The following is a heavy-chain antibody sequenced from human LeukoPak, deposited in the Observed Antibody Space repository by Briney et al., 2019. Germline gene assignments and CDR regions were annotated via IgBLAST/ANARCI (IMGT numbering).Heavy chain of an antibody. CDR3: ARDRLGTWYYFDS. V-gene: IGHV3-7*01. CDR2: IKQDGSEK. Sequence: TGGSLRLSCAAAGFTFSSYWMTWVRQAPGKGLEWVAYIKQDGSEKHYVDSVKGRFTISRDNAKNSLYLQMNSLRAEDTAVYYCARDRLGTWYYFDSWGQGSLVTVSS. D-gene: IGHD6-13*01. J-gene: IGHJ4*02. CDR1: GFTFSSYW.